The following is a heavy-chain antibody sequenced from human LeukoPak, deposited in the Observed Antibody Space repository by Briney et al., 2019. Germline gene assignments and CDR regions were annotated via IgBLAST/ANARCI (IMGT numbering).Heavy chain of an antibody. J-gene: IGHJ5*02. Sequence: GGSLRLSCAASGFTFSSYWMHWVRQAPGKGLVWVSRINSDGSSTSYADSVKGRFTISRDNAKNTLYLQINSLRAEDTAVYYCASIAASGHNWFDPWGQGTLVTVSS. CDR3: ASIAASGHNWFDP. CDR1: GFTFSSYW. V-gene: IGHV3-74*01. D-gene: IGHD6-13*01. CDR2: INSDGSST.